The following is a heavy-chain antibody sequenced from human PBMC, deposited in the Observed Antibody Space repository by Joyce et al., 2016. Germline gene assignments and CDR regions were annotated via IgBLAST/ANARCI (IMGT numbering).Heavy chain of an antibody. J-gene: IGHJ4*02. Sequence: QVQLVQSGAEVKKPGASVKVSCKASGYTLIDNYIHWVRQAPGQGLEWMGWINPNNGGTDCAQKFQGRVAMTRDTSISTVYMELSRLRSDDTAVYYCARAAFDYDLWSGEFDYWGQGTLVTVSS. CDR3: ARAAFDYDLWSGEFDY. CDR2: INPNNGGT. D-gene: IGHD3-3*01. CDR1: GYTLIDNY. V-gene: IGHV1-2*02.